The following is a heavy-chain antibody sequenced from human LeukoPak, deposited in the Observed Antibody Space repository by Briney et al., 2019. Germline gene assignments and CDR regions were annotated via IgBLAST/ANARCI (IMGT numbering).Heavy chain of an antibody. J-gene: IGHJ4*02. D-gene: IGHD1-26*01. CDR2: ISSSGTTI. V-gene: IGHV3-11*04. CDR1: GFTFGDYC. Sequence: PGGSLRLSCAASGFTFGDYCMSWIRQAPGKGLEWVSYISSSGTTIHYADSVKGRFTISRDNAKNSLYLQMNALRAEDTAVYYCARVRGSYCSDYWGQGTLVTVSS. CDR3: ARVRGSYCSDY.